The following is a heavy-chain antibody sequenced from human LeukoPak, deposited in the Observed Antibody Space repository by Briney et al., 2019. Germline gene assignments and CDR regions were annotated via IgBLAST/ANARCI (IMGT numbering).Heavy chain of an antibody. CDR1: GGSISSSSYY. D-gene: IGHD2-15*01. Sequence: SETLSLTCTVSGGSISSSSYYWGWIRQPPGKGLEWIGSIYYSGSTYYNPSLKSRVTISVDTSKNQFSLKLSSVTAADTAVYYCARTFIVVVVADAFDIWGQGTMVTVSS. CDR3: ARTFIVVVVADAFDI. J-gene: IGHJ3*02. CDR2: IYYSGST. V-gene: IGHV4-39*01.